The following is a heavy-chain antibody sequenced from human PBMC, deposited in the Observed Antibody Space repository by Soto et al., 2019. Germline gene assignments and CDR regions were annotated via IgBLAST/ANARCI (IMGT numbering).Heavy chain of an antibody. V-gene: IGHV5-10-1*01. D-gene: IGHD3-9*01. CDR2: IDPSDSYT. J-gene: IGHJ5*02. CDR3: ARHGGHAYDIVNNWFDP. Sequence: GESLKISCKGSGYSFTSYWISWVRQMPGKGLEWMGRIDPSDSYTNYSPSFQGHVTISADKSTSTAYLQWSSLKASDTAMYYCARHGGHAYDIVNNWFDPWGQGTLVTVSS. CDR1: GYSFTSYW.